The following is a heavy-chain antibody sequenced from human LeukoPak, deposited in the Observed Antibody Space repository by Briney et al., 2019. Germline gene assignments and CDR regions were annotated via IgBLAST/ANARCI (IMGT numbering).Heavy chain of an antibody. CDR1: RFTFSSYG. D-gene: IGHD2-8*01. J-gene: IGHJ6*03. Sequence: GGSLRLSCAASRFTFSSYGMHCVRQAPGKGLEGVAYIQYDGSNKQYADSVKGRFSISRDSSKNILYLQMKSLRAEDTAVYYCAKDRCSNGVGCYYYYMDVWGKGTTVTISS. CDR3: AKDRCSNGVGCYYYYMDV. CDR2: IQYDGSNK. V-gene: IGHV3-30*02.